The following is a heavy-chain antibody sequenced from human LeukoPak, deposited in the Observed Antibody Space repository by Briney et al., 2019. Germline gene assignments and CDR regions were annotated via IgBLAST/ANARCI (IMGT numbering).Heavy chain of an antibody. CDR2: ISAYNGNT. D-gene: IGHD3-3*01. Sequence: ASVKVSCKASGYTFTSYGISWVRQAPGQGLEWMGWISAYNGNTNYAQKLQGRVTMTTDTSTSTAYMELRSLRSDDTAVYYCARGDDFWSGYFQTPMDYWGQGTLVTVPS. CDR3: ARGDDFWSGYFQTPMDY. V-gene: IGHV1-18*01. CDR1: GYTFTSYG. J-gene: IGHJ4*02.